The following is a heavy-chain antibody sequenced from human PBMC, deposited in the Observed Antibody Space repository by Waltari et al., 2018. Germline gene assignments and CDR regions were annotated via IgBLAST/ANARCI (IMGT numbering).Heavy chain of an antibody. CDR1: GFTFTTDA. J-gene: IGHJ6*03. CDR2: GHVGNGNA. Sequence: QVQLVQSGAEVKKPGASVKVSCKASGFTFTTDAMHWVRQAPGQRVEWKGWGHVGNGNAKSSQEFQSRVTITRDTSASTAYMELSSLRAEDMAVYYCARSSGSYSMDVWGQGTTVTVSS. V-gene: IGHV1-3*02. CDR3: ARSSGSYSMDV. D-gene: IGHD1-26*01.